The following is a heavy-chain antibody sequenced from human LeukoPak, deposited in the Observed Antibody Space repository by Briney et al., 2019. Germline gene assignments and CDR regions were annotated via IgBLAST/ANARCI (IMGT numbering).Heavy chain of an antibody. CDR2: TSGSGDST. Sequence: RPGGSLRLSCAASEFTFSHYAMQWVRQAPGTGLEWVSGTSGSGDSTYYADSVKGRFTISRDNSKNTLYLQMNSLRAEDTAIYYCAKYLSAKGPPYALAVWGQGTTVTVSS. V-gene: IGHV3-23*01. CDR3: AKYLSAKGPPYALAV. J-gene: IGHJ6*02. CDR1: EFTFSHYA.